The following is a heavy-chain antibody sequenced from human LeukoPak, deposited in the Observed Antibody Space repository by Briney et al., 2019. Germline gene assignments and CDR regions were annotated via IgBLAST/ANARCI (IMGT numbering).Heavy chain of an antibody. V-gene: IGHV3-15*01. CDR3: TTDRDPYNSRYYFDY. CDR1: GLTFSNAW. J-gene: IGHJ4*02. CDR2: MNSKVGGGKQ. Sequence: PGGSLRLSCAASGLTFSNAWMRWVRQAPGKGLEWVGRMNSKVGGGKQDYAAPVKGRFTISRDDSKNTLFLQMNSLKTEDTAVYYCTTDRDPYNSRYYFDYWGQGTLVTVSS. D-gene: IGHD1-1*01.